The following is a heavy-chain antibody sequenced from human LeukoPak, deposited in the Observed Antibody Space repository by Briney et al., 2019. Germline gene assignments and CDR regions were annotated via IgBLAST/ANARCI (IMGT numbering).Heavy chain of an antibody. D-gene: IGHD3-3*01. CDR1: GAAISTYF. Sequence: SETLSLTCTVSGAAISTYFWSWLRQSPGKGLEWIGYIYSSGSTKYNSSLKSRVTISVDASKNQFALTLRSLTAADTAVYYCARDFWSGSVGFDPWGQGTLVTVSS. J-gene: IGHJ5*02. V-gene: IGHV4-59*01. CDR2: IYSSGST. CDR3: ARDFWSGSVGFDP.